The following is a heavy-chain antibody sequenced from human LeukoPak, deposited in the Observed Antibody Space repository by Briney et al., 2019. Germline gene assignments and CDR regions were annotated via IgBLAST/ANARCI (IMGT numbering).Heavy chain of an antibody. D-gene: IGHD3-10*01. CDR1: GGSITNYY. Sequence: PSETLSLTCTVSGGSITNYYWSWIRQPPGKGLEWIGYIHYSGSTKYKSSLKSRVTISVDTSKNQFSLKLNSVTAADTAVYYCARGKEVITMLRGLKPGYYFDYWGRGTLVTVSS. V-gene: IGHV4-59*01. CDR3: ARGKEVITMLRGLKPGYYFDY. J-gene: IGHJ4*02. CDR2: IHYSGST.